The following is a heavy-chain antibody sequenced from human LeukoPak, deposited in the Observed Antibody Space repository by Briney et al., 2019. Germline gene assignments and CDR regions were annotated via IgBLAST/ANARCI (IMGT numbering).Heavy chain of an antibody. CDR3: ARRLSYGSFFDY. Sequence: PSETLSLTYAVYGGSFSRYYWSWMRQPPGKGLEWIGEINHSGITNYNPSLKSRVTISVDTSKNQFSLQLSSVAAAETAVYYCARRLSYGSFFDYWGQGTVVTVSS. J-gene: IGHJ4*02. V-gene: IGHV4-34*01. CDR1: GGSFSRYY. CDR2: INHSGIT. D-gene: IGHD5-18*01.